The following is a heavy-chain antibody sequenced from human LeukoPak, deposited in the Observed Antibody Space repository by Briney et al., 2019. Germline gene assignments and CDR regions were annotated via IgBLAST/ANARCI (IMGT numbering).Heavy chain of an antibody. D-gene: IGHD3-9*01. CDR2: INPSGGST. V-gene: IGHV1-46*01. Sequence: GASVKVSCKASGYTFTSYYMHWVRQAPGQGLEWMGIINPSGGSTSYAQKFQGRVTMTRDTSTSTVYMELSSLRSEDTAVYYCARGGLRYFDWLLPTPEYWGQGTLVTVSS. CDR1: GYTFTSYY. J-gene: IGHJ4*02. CDR3: ARGGLRYFDWLLPTPEY.